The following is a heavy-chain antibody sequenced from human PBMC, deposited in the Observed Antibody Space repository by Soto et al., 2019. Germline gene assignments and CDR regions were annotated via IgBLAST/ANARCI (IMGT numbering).Heavy chain of an antibody. V-gene: IGHV3-23*01. J-gene: IGHJ4*02. CDR2: IRGSDGST. Sequence: QPGGSLRLSCASSVFPFSSYDMSWVRQAPGKGLDWVSVIRGSDGSTYYANSVKGRFTISRDNSKNTLFLQMNSLRAEDTAIYYCTKGGHLEYWGPGTLVNVSS. CDR3: TKGGHLEY. CDR1: VFPFSSYD. D-gene: IGHD3-10*01.